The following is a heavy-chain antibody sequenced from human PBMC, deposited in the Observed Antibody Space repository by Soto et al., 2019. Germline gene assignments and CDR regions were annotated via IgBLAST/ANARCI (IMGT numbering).Heavy chain of an antibody. CDR2: IRSKANSYAT. V-gene: IGHV3-73*01. J-gene: IGHJ4*02. D-gene: IGHD1-26*01. CDR1: GFTFSGSA. CDR3: TRNRRGSYYRDFDY. Sequence: GGSLRLSCAASGFTFSGSAMHWVRQASGKGLEWVGRIRSKANSYATAYAASVKGRFTISRDDSKNTAYLQMNSLKTEDTAVYYCTRNRRGSYYRDFDYWGQGTLVTVSS.